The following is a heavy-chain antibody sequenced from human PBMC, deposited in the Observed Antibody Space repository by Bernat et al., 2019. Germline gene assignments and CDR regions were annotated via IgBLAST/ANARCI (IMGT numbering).Heavy chain of an antibody. CDR1: GYTFTSYG. Sequence: QVQLVQSGSEVKKPGASVKVSCKASGYTFTSYGISWVRQAPGQGLEWMGWISAYNGNTNYAQKLQGRVTMTSDTSTSTAYMELRSLRSDDTAVYYCERPNAFYYYYGMDVWGQGTTVTVSS. CDR3: ERPNAFYYYYGMDV. V-gene: IGHV1-18*01. CDR2: ISAYNGNT. J-gene: IGHJ6*02.